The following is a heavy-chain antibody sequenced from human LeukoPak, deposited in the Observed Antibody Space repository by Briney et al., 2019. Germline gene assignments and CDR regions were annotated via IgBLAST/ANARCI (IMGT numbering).Heavy chain of an antibody. CDR1: GFSVSMKY. D-gene: IGHD3-10*01. V-gene: IGHV3-53*01. J-gene: IGHJ6*03. CDR3: ARFSGPGMQHYYYYMDV. Sequence: GGSLRLSCAASGFSVSMKYMTWVRQAPGKGLEWVSVIFSGGATYYADSVKGRFTVSRDNSKNMMYLQMNSLRAEDAAVYYCARFSGPGMQHYYYYMDVWGTGTTVTVSS. CDR2: IFSGGAT.